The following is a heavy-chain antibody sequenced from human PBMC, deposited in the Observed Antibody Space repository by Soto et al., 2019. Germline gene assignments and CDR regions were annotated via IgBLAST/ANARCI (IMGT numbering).Heavy chain of an antibody. CDR3: ARVGTGSSKPLDI. D-gene: IGHD3-9*01. CDR1: GFMFTRST. Sequence: GGALRLSCVASGFMFTRSTMNWVRQAPGKGLEWVSSITSASDYIFYADSVKGRFTISRDNAKNSLYLQMNSLRAEDTAVYYCARVGTGSSKPLDIWGQGTMVTV. J-gene: IGHJ3*02. V-gene: IGHV3-21*01. CDR2: ITSASDYI.